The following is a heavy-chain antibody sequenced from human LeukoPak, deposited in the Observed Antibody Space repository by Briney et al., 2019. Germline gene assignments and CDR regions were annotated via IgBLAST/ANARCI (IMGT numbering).Heavy chain of an antibody. CDR2: IYYSGST. CDR1: GGSISSYY. J-gene: IGHJ3*02. V-gene: IGHV4-59*08. CDR3: ARRYRNWNDEDDAFDI. D-gene: IGHD1-20*01. Sequence: SETPSLTCTVSGGSISSYYWSWIRQPPGKGLEWIGYIYYSGSTNYNPSLKSRVTISVDTSKSQFSLKLSSVTAADTAVYYCARRYRNWNDEDDAFDIWGQGTTVTVSS.